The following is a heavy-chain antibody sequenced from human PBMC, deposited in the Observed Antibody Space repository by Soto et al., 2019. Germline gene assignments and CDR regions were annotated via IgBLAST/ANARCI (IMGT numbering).Heavy chain of an antibody. CDR3: ARDGAAIRPYSYGMDV. D-gene: IGHD2-2*01. Sequence: GESLKISCKGSGYSFTSYWIGWVRQMPGKGLEWMGIIYPGDSDTRYSPSFQGQVTISADKSISTAYLQWSSLKASDTAMYYCARDGAAIRPYSYGMDVWGQGTTVTVSS. CDR2: IYPGDSDT. J-gene: IGHJ6*02. CDR1: GYSFTSYW. V-gene: IGHV5-51*01.